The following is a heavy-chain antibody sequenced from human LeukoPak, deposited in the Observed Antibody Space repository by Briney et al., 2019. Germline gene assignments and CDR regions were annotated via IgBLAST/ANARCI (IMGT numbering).Heavy chain of an antibody. CDR3: ARARSAWDWFDP. CDR2: KYYSGST. D-gene: IGHD1-26*01. Sequence: PSETLSLTCTVSGGSISSSVYYWGWIRQPPGKGLEWIGTKYYSGSTYYNPSLKSRVTISVDTSKNQFSLKLSSVTAADTAVYYCARARSAWDWFDPWGQGTLVTVSS. CDR1: GGSISSSVYY. J-gene: IGHJ5*02. V-gene: IGHV4-39*01.